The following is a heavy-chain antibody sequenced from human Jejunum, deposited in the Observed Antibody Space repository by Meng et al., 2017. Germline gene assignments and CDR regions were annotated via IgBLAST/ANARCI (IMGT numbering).Heavy chain of an antibody. CDR2: ISGSGDTT. V-gene: IGHV3-23*01. D-gene: IGHD3-10*01. J-gene: IGHJ4*02. CDR3: AKWGGGWYYYGVFSGKLADH. Sequence: GGSLRLSCAASGFTFSSYAMNWVRQAPGKGLEWVSSISGSGDTTYSADSVQGRFTISRDNSKNTLYLQMNSLRAEDTAIYYCAKWGGGWYYYGVFSGKLADHWGQGTLVTVSS. CDR1: GFTFSSYA.